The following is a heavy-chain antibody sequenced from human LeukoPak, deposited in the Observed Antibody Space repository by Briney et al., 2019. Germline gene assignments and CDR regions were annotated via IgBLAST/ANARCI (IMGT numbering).Heavy chain of an antibody. CDR3: ARNYYDSSAYYYFDY. CDR2: IYSGGGT. CDR1: GFTVSSSN. J-gene: IGHJ4*02. V-gene: IGHV3-66*01. Sequence: GGSLRLSCAASGFTVSSSNMNWVRQDPGKGLEWVSLIYSGGGTYYADSVKGRFTISRDNSKNTLYLQMNSLRAEDTAVYYCARNYYDSSAYYYFDYWGQGTLVTVPS. D-gene: IGHD3-22*01.